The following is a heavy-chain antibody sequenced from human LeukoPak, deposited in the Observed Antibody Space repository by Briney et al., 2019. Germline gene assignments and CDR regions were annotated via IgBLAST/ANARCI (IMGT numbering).Heavy chain of an antibody. CDR1: GGSFSGYY. D-gene: IGHD2/OR15-2a*01. CDR2: INHSGST. CDR3: ARVSDRQLVLLQTSRNWFDP. V-gene: IGHV4-34*01. Sequence: PSETLSLTCAVYGGSFSGYYWSWIRQPPGKGLEWIGEINHSGSTNYNPSLKSRVTISVDTSKNQFSLKLSSVTAADTAVYYCARVSDRQLVLLQTSRNWFDPWGQGTLVTVSS. J-gene: IGHJ5*02.